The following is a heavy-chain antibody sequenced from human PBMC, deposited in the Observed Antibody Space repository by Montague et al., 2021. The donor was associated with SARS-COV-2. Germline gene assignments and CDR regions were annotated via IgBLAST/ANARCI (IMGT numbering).Heavy chain of an antibody. Sequence: SETLSFTCTVSGGSITRNYYWGWIRQPPGKGLEWVGNIYYSGTTXXNPSLESRVTISVDASKNQFSLNLTSVTAADTAVYYCARPLVRGVPKAFDIWGQGALVIVSS. J-gene: IGHJ3*02. CDR3: ARPLVRGVPKAFDI. V-gene: IGHV4-39*01. CDR2: IYYSGTT. CDR1: GGSITRNYY. D-gene: IGHD3-10*01.